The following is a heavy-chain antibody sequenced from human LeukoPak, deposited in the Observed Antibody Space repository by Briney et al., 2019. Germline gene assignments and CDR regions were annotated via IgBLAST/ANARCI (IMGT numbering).Heavy chain of an antibody. CDR2: IYTSGST. Sequence: SETLSLTCTVSGGSISGYYWSWIRQPAGKGLEWIGRIYTSGSTNYNPSLKSRVTVSVDTSKNQFSLKLSSVTAADTAVYYCARDEESFYDFWSGPGAFDIWGQGTMVTVSS. CDR3: ARDEESFYDFWSGPGAFDI. V-gene: IGHV4-4*07. D-gene: IGHD3-3*01. CDR1: GGSISGYY. J-gene: IGHJ3*02.